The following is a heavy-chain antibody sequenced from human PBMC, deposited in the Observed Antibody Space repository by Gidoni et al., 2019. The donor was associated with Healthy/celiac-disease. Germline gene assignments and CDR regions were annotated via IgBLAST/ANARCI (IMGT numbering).Heavy chain of an antibody. D-gene: IGHD3-10*01. V-gene: IGHV4-34*01. CDR2: INPSGST. Sequence: QVQLQQWGAGLLKPSETLSLTCAVYGGSFSGYYWSWIRQPPGKGLEVMGEINPSGSTNYHPSRKSLITISVDTAKNQFSLKLSSVTAADTAVYYCARGVATTGSPIYYYASGKRFDPWGQGTLVTVSS. J-gene: IGHJ5*02. CDR1: GGSFSGYY. CDR3: ARGVATTGSPIYYYASGKRFDP.